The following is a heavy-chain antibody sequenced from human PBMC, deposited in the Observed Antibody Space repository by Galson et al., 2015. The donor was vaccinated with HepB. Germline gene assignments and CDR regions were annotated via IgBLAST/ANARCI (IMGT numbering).Heavy chain of an antibody. CDR2: IWYDGSNK. CDR1: GFTFSTYG. J-gene: IGHJ1*01. V-gene: IGHV3-33*08. CDR3: ARTGRPYCGGDCSYFQH. Sequence: SLRLSCAASGFTFSTYGMHWVRQAPGKGLEWVAVIWYDGSNKYYADSVKGRLTISRDNSKNTLYLQMNSLRAEDTAVSYCARTGRPYCGGDCSYFQHWGQGTLVTVSS. D-gene: IGHD2-21*02.